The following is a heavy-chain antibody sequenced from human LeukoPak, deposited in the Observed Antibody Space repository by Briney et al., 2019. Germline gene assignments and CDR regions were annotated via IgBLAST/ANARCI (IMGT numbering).Heavy chain of an antibody. D-gene: IGHD1-26*01. CDR2: ISYDESNK. Sequence: PGRSLRLSCAASGFTFSTYAMHWVRQAPGKGLEWVAIISYDESNKYYADSVKGRFTISRDNSKSTLYLQMNSLRAEDTAVYHCARDWELEGSGFDYWGQGTLVTVSS. CDR1: GFTFSTYA. J-gene: IGHJ4*02. CDR3: ARDWELEGSGFDY. V-gene: IGHV3-30*04.